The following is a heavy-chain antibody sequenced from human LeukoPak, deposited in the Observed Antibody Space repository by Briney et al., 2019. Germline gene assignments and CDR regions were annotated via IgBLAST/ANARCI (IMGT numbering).Heavy chain of an antibody. Sequence: GGSLRLSCAASGFTFSSYAMSWVRQAPGKGLEWVSAISGSGGSTYYADSVKGRFTISRDNSKNTLYLQMNSLRAEDTAVYYCTRATGAGLIDYWGQGTLVTVSS. CDR3: TRATGAGLIDY. D-gene: IGHD6-13*01. CDR2: ISGSGGST. J-gene: IGHJ4*02. V-gene: IGHV3-23*01. CDR1: GFTFSSYA.